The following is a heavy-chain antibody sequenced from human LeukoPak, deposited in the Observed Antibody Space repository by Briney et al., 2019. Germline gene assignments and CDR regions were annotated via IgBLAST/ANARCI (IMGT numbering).Heavy chain of an antibody. V-gene: IGHV4-30-4*01. CDR1: GGSISSGDYY. J-gene: IGHJ4*02. CDR2: IYYSGST. Sequence: SETLSLTCTVSGGSISSGDYYWSWIRQPPGKGLEWIGYIYYSGSTYYNPSLKSRVTISVDTSKNQFSLKLSSVTAADTAVYYCARWDYGDYDNYFDYWGQGTLVTVSS. CDR3: ARWDYGDYDNYFDY. D-gene: IGHD4-17*01.